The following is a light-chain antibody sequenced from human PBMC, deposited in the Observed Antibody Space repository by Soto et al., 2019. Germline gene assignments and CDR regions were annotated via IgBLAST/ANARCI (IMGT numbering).Light chain of an antibody. V-gene: IGLV6-57*02. CDR1: SGSIASNY. J-gene: IGLJ2*01. CDR3: QSYDSSNVV. CDR2: EDN. Sequence: NFMLTQPHSVSESPGKTVTISCTGSSGSIASNYVQWYQQRPGSAPTTVIYEDNQRPSGVPDRFSGSIDSSSNSASLTISGLKTEDEADNYCQSYDSSNVVFGGGTKVTVL.